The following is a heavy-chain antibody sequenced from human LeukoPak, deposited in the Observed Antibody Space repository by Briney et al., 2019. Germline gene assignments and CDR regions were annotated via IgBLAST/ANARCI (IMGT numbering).Heavy chain of an antibody. CDR2: IYHSGST. J-gene: IGHJ4*02. Sequence: SGTLSLTCAVSGGSISSSNWWSWVRQPPGKGLEWIGEIYHSGSTNYNPSLKSRVTISVDKSKNQFSLKLSSVTAADTAVYYCARGNHYYDSSSLDYWGQGTLVTVSS. CDR1: GGSISSSNW. D-gene: IGHD3-22*01. V-gene: IGHV4-4*02. CDR3: ARGNHYYDSSSLDY.